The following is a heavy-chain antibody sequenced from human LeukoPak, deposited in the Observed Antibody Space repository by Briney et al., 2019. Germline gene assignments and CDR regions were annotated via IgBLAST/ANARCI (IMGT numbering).Heavy chain of an antibody. J-gene: IGHJ5*02. CDR3: AKRGNDYQSDP. CDR2: ISGGGGST. D-gene: IGHD4-11*01. Sequence: GGSLRLSCAASGFTFSSYAMSWVRQTPGKGLEWVSAISGGGGSTYYADSVKGRFTISRDNSKNTLYLQMNSLRAEDTAIYYCAKRGNDYQSDPWGQGTLVTVSS. CDR1: GFTFSSYA. V-gene: IGHV3-23*01.